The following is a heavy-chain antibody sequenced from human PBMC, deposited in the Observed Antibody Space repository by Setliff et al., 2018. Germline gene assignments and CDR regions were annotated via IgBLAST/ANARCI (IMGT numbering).Heavy chain of an antibody. CDR3: ARVGSKPQLGWFDP. J-gene: IGHJ5*02. V-gene: IGHV3-74*03. CDR1: GFTFSTYW. D-gene: IGHD1-26*01. CDR2: ISTDGSSL. Sequence: PGGSLRLSCVTSGFTFSTYWMHWVRQAPGQGLVWIARISTDGSSLTYADSVKGRFTISRDNARNTLYLQMNSLTAEDTAVYYCARVGSKPQLGWFDPWGQGTLVTVSS.